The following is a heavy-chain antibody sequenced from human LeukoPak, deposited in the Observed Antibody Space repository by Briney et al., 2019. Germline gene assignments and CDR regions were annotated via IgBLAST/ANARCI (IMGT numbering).Heavy chain of an antibody. CDR1: GYTFTSYG. J-gene: IGHJ5*02. D-gene: IGHD3-22*01. CDR3: ARGKWDSSGYGWFDP. CDR2: ISAYNGNT. Sequence: ASVKVSCKASGYTFTSYGISWVRQAPGQGLEWMGWISAYNGNTNYAQKLQGRVTMTTDTSTSTAYMELRSLRSDDTAVYNCARGKWDSSGYGWFDPWGQGTLVTVSS. V-gene: IGHV1-18*01.